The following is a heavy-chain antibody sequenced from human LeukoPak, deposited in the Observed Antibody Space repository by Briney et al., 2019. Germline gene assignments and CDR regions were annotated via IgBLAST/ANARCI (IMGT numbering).Heavy chain of an antibody. CDR2: IYPGDSDT. J-gene: IGHJ4*02. CDR1: GYSFTSYW. Sequence: GESLQISCKGSGYSFTSYWIGWVRQMPGKGLEWVGIIYPGDSDTRYSPSFQGQVTISPDKSISTAYLQWSSLKASDTAMYYCARANYFRTYFDYWGQGTLVTVSS. V-gene: IGHV5-51*01. D-gene: IGHD2/OR15-2a*01. CDR3: ARANYFRTYFDY.